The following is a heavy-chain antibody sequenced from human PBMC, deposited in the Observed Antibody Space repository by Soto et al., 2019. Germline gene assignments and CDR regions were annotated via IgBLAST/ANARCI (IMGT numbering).Heavy chain of an antibody. CDR1: GYTFTSYY. Sequence: QVQLVQSGAEVKKLGASLKVSCKASGYTFTSYYMHWVGQAPGQGLGWMGIINPSGGSTSYAQKFQGRVTMTRDTSTSTVYMELSSLRSEDTAVYYCAREEGVAAARRLGYWGQGTLVTVSS. J-gene: IGHJ4*02. CDR2: INPSGGST. CDR3: AREEGVAAARRLGY. V-gene: IGHV1-46*03. D-gene: IGHD6-13*01.